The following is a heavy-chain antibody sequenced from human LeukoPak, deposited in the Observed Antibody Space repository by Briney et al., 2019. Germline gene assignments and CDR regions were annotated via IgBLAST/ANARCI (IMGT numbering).Heavy chain of an antibody. D-gene: IGHD1-26*01. V-gene: IGHV3-33*01. CDR3: ARDQSPESWAGAGY. J-gene: IGHJ4*02. CDR1: GFIFSSYG. CDR2: IWYDGSNK. Sequence: GGSLRLSCAASGFIFSSYGMHWVRQAPGKGLEWVAVIWYDGSNKYYADSVKGRFTISRDNSKNTLYLQMNSLRAEDTAVYYCARDQSPESWAGAGYWGQGTLVTVSS.